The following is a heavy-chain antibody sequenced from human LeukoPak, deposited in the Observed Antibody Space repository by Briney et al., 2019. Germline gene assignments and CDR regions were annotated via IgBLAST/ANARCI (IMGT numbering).Heavy chain of an antibody. D-gene: IGHD6-19*01. CDR3: AKDRGQWLVLYGMDV. CDR2: ISYDGSNK. V-gene: IGHV3-30*18. Sequence: GGSLRPSCAASGFTFSSYGMHWVRQAPGKGLEWVAVISYDGSNKYYADSVKGRFTISRDNSKNTLYLQMNSLRAEDTAVYYCAKDRGQWLVLYGMDVWGKGTTVTVSS. CDR1: GFTFSSYG. J-gene: IGHJ6*04.